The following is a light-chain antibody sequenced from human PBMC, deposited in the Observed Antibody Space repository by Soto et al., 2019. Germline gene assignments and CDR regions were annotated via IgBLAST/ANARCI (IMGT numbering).Light chain of an antibody. CDR3: QSYDTSLSGVI. V-gene: IGLV1-40*01. CDR1: SSNTGAGYD. CDR2: GSI. J-gene: IGLJ7*01. Sequence: QPVLTQPPSVSGAPGQRVTISCTGSSSNTGAGYDVNWYQQLPGIAPKLLIYGSINRPSGVPDRFSGSKSGTSASLAITGLQAEDEANYYCQSYDTSLSGVIFGAGTQLTVL.